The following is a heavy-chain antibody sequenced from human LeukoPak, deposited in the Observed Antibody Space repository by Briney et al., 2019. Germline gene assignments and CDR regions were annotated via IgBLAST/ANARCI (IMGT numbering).Heavy chain of an antibody. CDR1: GYTFTSYD. D-gene: IGHD6-13*01. Sequence: ASVKVSCKASGYTFTSYDINWVRQATGQGLEWMGWMNPNSGNTGYAQKFQGRVTMTRNTSISTAYMELSSLRSEDTAVYYCARDGRISAAGSFDYWGQGTLVTVSS. CDR3: ARDGRISAAGSFDY. V-gene: IGHV1-8*01. CDR2: MNPNSGNT. J-gene: IGHJ4*02.